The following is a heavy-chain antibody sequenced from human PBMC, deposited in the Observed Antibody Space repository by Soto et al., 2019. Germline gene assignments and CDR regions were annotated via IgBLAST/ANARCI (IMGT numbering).Heavy chain of an antibody. J-gene: IGHJ5*02. CDR1: GYTFTSYY. CDR3: ARVYPSDTRYGYVGNNWFDP. Sequence: QVQLVQSGAEVKKPGASVKVSCKASGYTFTSYYMHWVRQAPGQGLEWMGIINPSGGSTSYAQKFQGRVTMTSDTSTSTVYMELSSLRSEDTAVYYCARVYPSDTRYGYVGNNWFDPWGQGTLVTVSS. CDR2: INPSGGST. D-gene: IGHD5-18*01. V-gene: IGHV1-46*03.